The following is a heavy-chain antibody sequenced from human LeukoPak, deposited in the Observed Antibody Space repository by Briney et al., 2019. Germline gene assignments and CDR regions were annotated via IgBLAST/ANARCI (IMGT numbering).Heavy chain of an antibody. CDR1: GYPFTSYY. Sequence: VASVKVSCKASGYPFTSYYINWVRQAPGQGLEWMGWISVYNGDTNYAQNFQGRVTMTTDTSTDTAYMELRSLRYDDTAVYYCARDGLSYTNPNNWFDPWGQGTLVTASS. J-gene: IGHJ5*02. CDR2: ISVYNGDT. CDR3: ARDGLSYTNPNNWFDP. D-gene: IGHD2-2*02. V-gene: IGHV1-18*01.